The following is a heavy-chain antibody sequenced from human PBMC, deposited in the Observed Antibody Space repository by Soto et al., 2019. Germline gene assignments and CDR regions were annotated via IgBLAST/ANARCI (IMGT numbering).Heavy chain of an antibody. CDR1: GFTVSSNY. J-gene: IGHJ4*02. D-gene: IGHD4-17*01. CDR2: IYSGGST. CDR3: AREGIRSPLYY. Sequence: EVQLVESGGGLVQPGGSLRLSCAVSGFTVSSNYMSWVRQAPGKGLEWVSRIYSGGSTYYADSVKGRFTISRDNSKNTLYLQMNSLRPEDTAVSYCAREGIRSPLYYWGQGTLVTVSS. V-gene: IGHV3-66*01.